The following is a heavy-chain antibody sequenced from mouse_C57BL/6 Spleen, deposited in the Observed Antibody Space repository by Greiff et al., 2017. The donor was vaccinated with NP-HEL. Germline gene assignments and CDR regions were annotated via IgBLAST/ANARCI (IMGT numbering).Heavy chain of an antibody. CDR3: ASGPFNAMDY. V-gene: IGHV2-6*01. J-gene: IGHJ4*01. Sequence: VKLQESGPGLVAPSQSLSITCTVSGFSLTSYGVDWVRQSPGKGLEWLGVIWGVGSTNYNSALKSRLSISKDNSKSQVFLKMNSLQTDDTAMYYCASGPFNAMDYWGQGTSVTVSS. CDR1: GFSLTSYG. CDR2: IWGVGST.